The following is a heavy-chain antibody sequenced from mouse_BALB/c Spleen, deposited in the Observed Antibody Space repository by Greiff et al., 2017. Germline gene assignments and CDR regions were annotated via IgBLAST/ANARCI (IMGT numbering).Heavy chain of an antibody. V-gene: IGHV5-12-2*01. CDR2: ISNGGGST. Sequence: EVQRVESGGGLVQPGGSLKLSCAASGFTFSSYTMSWVRQTPEKRLEWVAYISNGGGSTYYPDTVKGRFTISRDNAKNTLYLQMSSLKSEDTAMYYCARHGSLLRLLYAMDYWGQGTSVTVSS. CDR3: ARHGSLLRLLYAMDY. CDR1: GFTFSSYT. J-gene: IGHJ4*01. D-gene: IGHD1-2*01.